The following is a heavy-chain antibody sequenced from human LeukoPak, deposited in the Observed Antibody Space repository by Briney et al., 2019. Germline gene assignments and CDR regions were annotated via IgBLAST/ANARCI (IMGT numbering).Heavy chain of an antibody. V-gene: IGHV3-23*01. CDR2: ISGSGGST. CDR1: GFTFSSYA. Sequence: GGSLRLSCAASGFTFSSYAMSWVRQAPGKGLEWVSRISGSGGSTYYADSVKGRFTISRDNSKNTLYLQMNSLRVEDTAVYYCAKGNIAARQDIMDVWGQGTTVTVSS. CDR3: AKGNIAARQDIMDV. D-gene: IGHD6-6*01. J-gene: IGHJ6*02.